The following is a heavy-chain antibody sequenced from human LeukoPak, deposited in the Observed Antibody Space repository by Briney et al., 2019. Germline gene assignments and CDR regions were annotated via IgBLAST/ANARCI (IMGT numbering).Heavy chain of an antibody. CDR2: IYYSGST. Sequence: PSETLSLTCTVSGGSISSYYWSWLRQPPGKGLEWIGYIYYSGSTNYNPSVTSRVTISVDTSKNQLSLKLTSVTAADTAVYYCARGARVTPFDYWGQGTLVTVSS. D-gene: IGHD2-21*02. J-gene: IGHJ4*02. CDR1: GGSISSYY. CDR3: ARGARVTPFDY. V-gene: IGHV4-59*01.